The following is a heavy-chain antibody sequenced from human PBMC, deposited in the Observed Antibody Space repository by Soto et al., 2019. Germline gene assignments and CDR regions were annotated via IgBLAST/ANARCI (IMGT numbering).Heavy chain of an antibody. V-gene: IGHV4-38-2*01. CDR3: ARGPKTIPPNWFDP. CDR1: GYSIISGYY. D-gene: IGHD1-7*01. CDR2: IYHSGST. Sequence: PSETLSLTCAVSGYSIISGYYWGWIRQPPGKGLEWIGSIYHSGSTYYNPSLKSRVTISVDTSKNQFSLKLSSVTAADTAVYYCARGPKTIPPNWFDPWGQGTLVTVSS. J-gene: IGHJ5*02.